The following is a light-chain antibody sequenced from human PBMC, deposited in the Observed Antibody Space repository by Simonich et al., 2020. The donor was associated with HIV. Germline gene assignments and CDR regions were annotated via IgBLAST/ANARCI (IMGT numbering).Light chain of an antibody. Sequence: SYELTQPPSVSVSPGQTARITCSGDALPKEHAYWYQQKYGQAPVMVIDEDSERPSGIPERFSGASSGTMATLTISGAQVEDEGDYYCYSTDSSGNHRVFGGGTKLTVL. CDR2: EDS. CDR1: ALPKEH. V-gene: IGLV3-10*01. CDR3: YSTDSSGNHRV. J-gene: IGLJ3*02.